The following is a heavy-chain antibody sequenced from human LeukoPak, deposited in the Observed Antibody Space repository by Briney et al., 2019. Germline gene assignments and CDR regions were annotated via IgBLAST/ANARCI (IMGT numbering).Heavy chain of an antibody. CDR2: IYSDNT. CDR1: GFTVSSNS. J-gene: IGHJ4*02. V-gene: IGHV3-53*01. Sequence: SGESLRLSCTVSGFTVSSNSMSWVRQAPGKGLEWVSFIYSDNTHYSDSVKGRFTISRDNSKNMVFLQMSGLRAEDTALYYCTKVLWGLTLLSSDYWGQGTLVTVSS. D-gene: IGHD3-16*01. CDR3: TKVLWGLTLLSSDY.